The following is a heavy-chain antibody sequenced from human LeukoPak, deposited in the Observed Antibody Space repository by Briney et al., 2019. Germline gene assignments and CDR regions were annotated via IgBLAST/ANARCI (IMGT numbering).Heavy chain of an antibody. CDR2: INSDGSST. CDR1: GFTFSSYW. CDR3: ARGTGYSVFDI. D-gene: IGHD1-26*01. V-gene: IGHV3-74*01. J-gene: IGHJ3*02. Sequence: GGSLRLSCAASGFTFSSYWMNWVRQAPGKGLVWVSRINSDGSSTNYADSVKGRFTISRDNAKNTLYLQMNSLRVEDTAVYYCARGTGYSVFDIWGQGTMVTVSS.